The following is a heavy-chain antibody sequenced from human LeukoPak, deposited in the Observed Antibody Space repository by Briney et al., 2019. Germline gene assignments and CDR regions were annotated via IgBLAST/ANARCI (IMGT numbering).Heavy chain of an antibody. Sequence: SETLSLTCTVSGGSINSYYWSWIRQPPGKGLEWIGYIYYCGSTNYNPSLKSRVTISVDTSKNQFSLKLSSVTAADTAVYYCARDKGYSYGYFDYWGQGTLVTVSS. CDR3: ARDKGYSYGYFDY. D-gene: IGHD5-18*01. CDR1: GGSINSYY. J-gene: IGHJ4*02. CDR2: IYYCGST. V-gene: IGHV4-59*12.